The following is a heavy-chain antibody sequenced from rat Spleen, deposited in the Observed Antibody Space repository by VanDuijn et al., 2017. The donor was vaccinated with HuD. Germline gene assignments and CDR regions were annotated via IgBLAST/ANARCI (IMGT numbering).Heavy chain of an antibody. D-gene: IGHD1-6*01. CDR2: ISYGDSSGHSST. CDR3: ATQGVYYGLLLRDVMDA. V-gene: IGHV5-29*01. CDR1: GFTFSDYY. J-gene: IGHJ4*01. Sequence: EVQLVESGGGLVQPGRSLKLSCVASGFTFSDYYMAWVRQAPTKGLEWVATISYGDSSGHSSTYYRDSVTGRFTISRDNAKSTLYLHMDSLRSEDTATYYCATQGVYYGLLLRDVMDAWGQGSSVTVSS.